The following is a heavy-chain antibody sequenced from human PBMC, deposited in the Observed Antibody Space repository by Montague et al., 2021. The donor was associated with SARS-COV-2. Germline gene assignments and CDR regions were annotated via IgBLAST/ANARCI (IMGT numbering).Heavy chain of an antibody. J-gene: IGHJ6*02. V-gene: IGHV6-1*01. CDR3: TSGREGNYNVMDV. CDR2: TYYRSKWYN. CDR1: GDSVSSNSAT. Sequence: YAISGDSVSSNSATWNWVRQSPSRGLEWLGRTYYRSKWYNDYAVSVRGRVTINPDTSKSQFSLQLNSVTPEDTAIYYCTSGREGNYNVMDVWGQGTTVTVSS. D-gene: IGHD1-1*01.